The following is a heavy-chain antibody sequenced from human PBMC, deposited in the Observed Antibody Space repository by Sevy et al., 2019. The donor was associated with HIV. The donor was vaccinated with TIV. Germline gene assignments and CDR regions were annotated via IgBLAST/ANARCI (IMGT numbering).Heavy chain of an antibody. Sequence: GGSLRLSCKASRFIFDDHAMHWVRQAPGKGLEWVSGISWNSNKIDYADSLKGRFTISRDNAKNSLYLQMNSVSAEDTAFYYCARDMGTGSGWFDYWGQGALVTVSS. V-gene: IGHV3-9*01. D-gene: IGHD6-19*01. J-gene: IGHJ4*02. CDR2: ISWNSNKI. CDR3: ARDMGTGSGWFDY. CDR1: RFIFDDHA.